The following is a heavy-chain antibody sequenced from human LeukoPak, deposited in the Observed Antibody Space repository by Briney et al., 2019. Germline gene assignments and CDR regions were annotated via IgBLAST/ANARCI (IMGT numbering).Heavy chain of an antibody. J-gene: IGHJ3*02. D-gene: IGHD3-22*01. V-gene: IGHV3-20*04. CDR2: ISWHSTNR. CDR3: AGVVDYYDSSAYFDALDI. Sequence: PGGSLRLSCAASGFSFHDSGMTWVRQVPGKGLEWVSGISWHSTNRGYADSVKGRFTISRDNAKNSLYLQMSSLRAEDTALYYCAGVVDYYDSSAYFDALDIWGQGTMVTVSS. CDR1: GFSFHDSG.